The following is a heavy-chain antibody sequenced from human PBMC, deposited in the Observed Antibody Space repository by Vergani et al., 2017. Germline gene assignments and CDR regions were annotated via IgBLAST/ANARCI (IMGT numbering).Heavy chain of an antibody. CDR1: GYTFTSYD. D-gene: IGHD1-26*01. CDR3: ARGAGVGRMVGSY. V-gene: IGHV1-2*02. CDR2: INPNSGGT. J-gene: IGHJ4*02. Sequence: QVQLVQSGAEVKKPGASVKVSCKASGYTFTSYDINWVRQATGQGLEWMGWINPNSGGTNYAQKFQGRVTMTRDTSISTAYMGLSRRRSDDTAVYYCARGAGVGRMVGSYWGQGTLVTVSS.